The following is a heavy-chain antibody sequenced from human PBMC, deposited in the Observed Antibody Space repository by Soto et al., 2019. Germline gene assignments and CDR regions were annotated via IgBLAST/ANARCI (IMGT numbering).Heavy chain of an antibody. CDR2: INPDSGDT. J-gene: IGHJ4*02. D-gene: IGHD3-9*01. V-gene: IGHV1-2*02. CDR1: GYTFTDHY. CDR3: TTHAGYYYNDY. Sequence: QVQLVQSGAEVKKPGASVEVSCRASGYTFTDHYMQWVRQAPGQGLEWMGWINPDSGDTDYAQKFQGRVTMTRDTSISTAYMEVSRLRSEDTAMYYCTTHAGYYYNDYWGQGTLVTVSS.